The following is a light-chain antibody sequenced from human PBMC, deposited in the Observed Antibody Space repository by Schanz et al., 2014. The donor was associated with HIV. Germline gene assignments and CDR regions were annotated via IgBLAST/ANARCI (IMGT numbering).Light chain of an antibody. CDR2: DAS. Sequence: EIVLTQSPGTLSLSPGERATLSCRASQSVTSSYLAWYQQKPGQAPRLLIYDASNRATGIPARFSGSGSGTEFTLTISSLQSEDFAVYYCQQYGSSPLFTFGPGTKVDLK. CDR3: QQYGSSPLFT. CDR1: QSVTSSY. J-gene: IGKJ3*01. V-gene: IGKV3-20*01.